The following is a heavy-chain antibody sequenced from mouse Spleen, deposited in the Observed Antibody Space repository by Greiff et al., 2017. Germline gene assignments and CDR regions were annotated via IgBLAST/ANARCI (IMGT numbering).Heavy chain of an antibody. J-gene: IGHJ4*01. CDR2: ISSGGGNT. Sequence: EVHLVESGGGLVKLGGSLKLSCAASGFTFSSYAMSWVRQTPEKRLEWVATISSGGGNTYYPDSVKGRFTISRDNAKNTLYLQMSSLKSEDTAMYYCARRWDDAMDYWGQGTSVTVSS. CDR3: ARRWDDAMDY. V-gene: IGHV5-9-3*01. CDR1: GFTFSSYA. D-gene: IGHD4-1*01.